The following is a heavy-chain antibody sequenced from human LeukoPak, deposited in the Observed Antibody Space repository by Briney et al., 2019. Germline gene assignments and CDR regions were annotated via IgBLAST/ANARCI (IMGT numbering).Heavy chain of an antibody. CDR1: GFTFSSYA. D-gene: IGHD3-22*01. J-gene: IGHJ4*02. V-gene: IGHV3-7*01. Sequence: PGRSLRLSCAASGFTFSSYAMHWVRQAPGKGLEWVANIKEGGSGIYYVDSVEGRFTISRDNAKKSLYLQMNSLRAEDTAVYYCARGDTRGYYYRFFDYWGQGTLVTVSS. CDR2: IKEGGSGI. CDR3: ARGDTRGYYYRFFDY.